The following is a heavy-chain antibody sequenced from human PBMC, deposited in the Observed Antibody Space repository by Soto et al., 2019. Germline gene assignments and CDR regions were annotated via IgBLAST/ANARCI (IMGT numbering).Heavy chain of an antibody. V-gene: IGHV1-3*01. CDR1: GYTFASYA. J-gene: IGHJ4*02. Sequence: ASVKVSCKASGYTFASYASHWVHQAPGQRLEWMGWINAGNGNTKYSQKFQGRVTITRDTSASTAYMELSSLRSEDTAVYYCARSIVVVTALDYWGQGTLVTVSS. D-gene: IGHD2-21*02. CDR2: INAGNGNT. CDR3: ARSIVVVTALDY.